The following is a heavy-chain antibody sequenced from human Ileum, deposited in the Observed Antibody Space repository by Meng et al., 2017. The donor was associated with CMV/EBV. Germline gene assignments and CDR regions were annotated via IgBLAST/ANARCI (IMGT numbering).Heavy chain of an antibody. CDR2: INHSGRT. CDR1: GGSFSGYY. J-gene: IGHJ6*02. D-gene: IGHD2-8*01. V-gene: IGHV4-34*01. CDR3: AIGYLTNAYYCQGMDV. Sequence: SETLSLTCAVYGGSFSGYYWSWIRQLPGKGLEWIGEINHSGRTNYNPSLKSRVTISVDTSKNQFSLKLSSVTAADTAVYYCAIGYLTNAYYCQGMDVWGQGATVTVSS.